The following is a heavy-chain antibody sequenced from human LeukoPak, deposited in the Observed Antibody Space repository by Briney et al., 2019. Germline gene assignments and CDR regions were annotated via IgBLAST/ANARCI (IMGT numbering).Heavy chain of an antibody. CDR1: GYTFTNYG. J-gene: IGHJ5*02. D-gene: IGHD1-1*01. Sequence: ASVKVSCKASGYTFTNYGIGWFRQAPGQGLEWMGWISAYNGNTDYAQKLQGRVTMTTDTSTSTAYMELRSLRSDGTAVYFCARDVDRTTPYNWFDPWGQGTLVTVSS. CDR2: ISAYNGNT. CDR3: ARDVDRTTPYNWFDP. V-gene: IGHV1-18*01.